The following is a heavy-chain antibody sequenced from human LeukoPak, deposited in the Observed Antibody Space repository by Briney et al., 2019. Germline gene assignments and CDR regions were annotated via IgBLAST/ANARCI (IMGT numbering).Heavy chain of an antibody. Sequence: SETLSLTCTVSGGSISSYYWSWIRQPPGKGLEWIGYIYYSGSTNYNPSLKSRVTVSVDTSKNQFSLKLSSVTAADTAVYYCARHHDRPYYFDYWGQGTLVTVSS. CDR3: ARHHDRPYYFDY. V-gene: IGHV4-59*01. CDR1: GGSISSYY. D-gene: IGHD3-22*01. CDR2: IYYSGST. J-gene: IGHJ4*02.